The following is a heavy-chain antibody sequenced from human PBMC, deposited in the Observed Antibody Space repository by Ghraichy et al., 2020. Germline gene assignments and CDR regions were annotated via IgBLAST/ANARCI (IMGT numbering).Heavy chain of an antibody. V-gene: IGHV4-39*01. Sequence: SETLSLTCTVSGGSISSSSYYWGWIRQPPGKGLEWIGSIYYSGSTYYNPSLKSRVTISVDTSKNQFSLKLSSVTAADTAVYYCARNLDILWDRGGMDVWGQGTTVTVSS. CDR2: IYYSGST. CDR1: GGSISSSSYY. D-gene: IGHD2-21*01. CDR3: ARNLDILWDRGGMDV. J-gene: IGHJ6*02.